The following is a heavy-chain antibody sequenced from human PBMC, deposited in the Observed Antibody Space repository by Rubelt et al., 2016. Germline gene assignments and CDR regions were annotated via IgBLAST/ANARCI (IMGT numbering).Heavy chain of an antibody. CDR3: ARSDIVATITDY. J-gene: IGHJ4*02. V-gene: IGHV3-30*01. D-gene: IGHD5-12*01. Sequence: DSVKGRFTISRDNSKNTLYLQRNSLRAEDTAVYYCARSDIVATITDYWGQGTLVTVSS.